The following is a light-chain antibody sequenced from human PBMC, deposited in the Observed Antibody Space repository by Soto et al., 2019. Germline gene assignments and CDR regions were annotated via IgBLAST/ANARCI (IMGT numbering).Light chain of an antibody. CDR3: QQYNRYST. Sequence: DIQMTQSPATLSASVGCRFTITCRASQSISSWLAWYQQRPGKAPKLLIHKASNLESGVPSRFSGSGSGTEFTLTISSLQPDDSATYYCQQYNRYSTFGQGTKVDIK. V-gene: IGKV1-5*03. CDR2: KAS. CDR1: QSISSW. J-gene: IGKJ1*01.